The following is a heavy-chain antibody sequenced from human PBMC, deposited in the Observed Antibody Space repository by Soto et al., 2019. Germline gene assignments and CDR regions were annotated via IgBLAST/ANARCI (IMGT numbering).Heavy chain of an antibody. Sequence: GGSLRLCCAASGFTFSSYGMHWVRQAPGKGLEWVAVIWYDGSNKYYADSVKGRFTISRDNSKNTLYLQMNSLRAEDTAVYYCARDRYYDSSGYQVPGAFDIWGQGTMVTVSS. CDR3: ARDRYYDSSGYQVPGAFDI. CDR1: GFTFSSYG. V-gene: IGHV3-33*01. D-gene: IGHD3-22*01. CDR2: IWYDGSNK. J-gene: IGHJ3*02.